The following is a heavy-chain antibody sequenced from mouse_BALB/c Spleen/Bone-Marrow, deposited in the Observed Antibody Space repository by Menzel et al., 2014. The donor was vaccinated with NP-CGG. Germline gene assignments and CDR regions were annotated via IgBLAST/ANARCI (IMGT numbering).Heavy chain of an antibody. CDR3: ARKGAMITHYYAMDY. CDR1: GFTFSSFG. J-gene: IGHJ4*01. V-gene: IGHV5-17*02. Sequence: EVKLMESGGGLVQPGGSRKLSCAASGFTFSSFGMHWVRQAPEKGLGWVAYISNGSSTIYYADTVKGRFTISRDNPKNTLFLQMTSQRSEDTAMYYCARKGAMITHYYAMDYWGQGTSVTVSS. D-gene: IGHD2-4*01. CDR2: ISNGSSTI.